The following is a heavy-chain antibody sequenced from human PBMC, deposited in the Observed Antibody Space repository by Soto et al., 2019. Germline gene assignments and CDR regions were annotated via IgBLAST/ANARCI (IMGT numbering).Heavy chain of an antibody. CDR3: AREGQLGY. CDR2: ISGYNGNT. D-gene: IGHD6-6*01. J-gene: IGHJ4*02. V-gene: IGHV1-18*01. Sequence: QVQLVQSGAEVKKPGASVKVSCQASGYTFSNYGFSWVRQAPGQGLEWMGWISGYNGNTNYAERLKGRVTMTTDTSTSTAYMELKSLRYDDTAVYYCAREGQLGYWGQGTPVTVSS. CDR1: GYTFSNYG.